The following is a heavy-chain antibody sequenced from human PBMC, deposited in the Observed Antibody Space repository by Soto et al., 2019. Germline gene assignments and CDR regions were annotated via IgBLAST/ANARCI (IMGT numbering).Heavy chain of an antibody. D-gene: IGHD2-21*02. J-gene: IGHJ4*02. CDR2: IHPSGGGT. CDR3: ARGGHIAVVTASFDN. Sequence: QVQLVQSGAEVRKPGASVKVSCKPSGYTFNTYYLHWLRQAPGQALEWMGVIHPSGGGTTYAQKSLRXXTXSRDTSTTTVFMELSSLRSDDTAVYYCARGGHIAVVTASFDNWGQGTLVTVSS. V-gene: IGHV1-46*02. CDR1: GYTFNTYY.